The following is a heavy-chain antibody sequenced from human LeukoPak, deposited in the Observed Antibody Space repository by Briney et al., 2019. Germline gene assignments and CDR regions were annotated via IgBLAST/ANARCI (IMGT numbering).Heavy chain of an antibody. D-gene: IGHD3-3*01. J-gene: IGHJ6*02. Sequence: ASVKVSCKASGYTFTSYGISWVRQAPGQGLERMGGIIPIFGTANYAQKFQGRVTITADESTSTAYMELSSLRSEDTAVYYCARGYDFWSGYYYYGMDVWGQGTTVTVSS. CDR1: GYTFTSYG. CDR3: ARGYDFWSGYYYYGMDV. CDR2: IIPIFGTA. V-gene: IGHV1-69*13.